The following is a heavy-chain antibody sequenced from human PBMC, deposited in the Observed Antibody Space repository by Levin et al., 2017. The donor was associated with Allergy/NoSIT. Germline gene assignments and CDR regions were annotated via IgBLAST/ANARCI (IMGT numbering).Heavy chain of an antibody. CDR3: ARQLGNFWSGYNYFDY. Sequence: GGSLRLSCAASGFTFSSYEMNWVRQAPGKGLEWVSYISSSGSTIYYADSVKGRFTISRDNAKNLLYLQMNRLSAEDTSVYYCARQLGNFWSGYNYFDYWGQGTLVTVSS. V-gene: IGHV3-48*03. D-gene: IGHD3-3*01. J-gene: IGHJ4*02. CDR1: GFTFSSYE. CDR2: ISSSGSTI.